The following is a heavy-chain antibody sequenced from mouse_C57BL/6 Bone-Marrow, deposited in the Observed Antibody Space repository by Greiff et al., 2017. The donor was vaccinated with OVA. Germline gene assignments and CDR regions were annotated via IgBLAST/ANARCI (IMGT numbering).Heavy chain of an antibody. J-gene: IGHJ3*01. CDR2: IDPSDSET. Sequence: VQLQQPGAELVRPGSSVKLSCKASGYTFTSYWMHWVKQRPIQGLEWIGNIDPSDSETHYNQKFKDKATLTVDKSSSTAYMQLSSPTSEDSAVYYCARGGRAWFAYWGQGTLVTVSA. V-gene: IGHV1-52*01. CDR1: GYTFTSYW. CDR3: ARGGRAWFAY.